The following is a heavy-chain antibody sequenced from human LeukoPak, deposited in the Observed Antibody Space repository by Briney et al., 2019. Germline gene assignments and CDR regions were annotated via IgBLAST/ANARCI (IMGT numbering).Heavy chain of an antibody. D-gene: IGHD5-18*01. J-gene: IGHJ4*02. CDR3: AGKLWLPCLDY. V-gene: IGHV3-66*01. CDR1: GFTVSSNY. Sequence: GGSLRLSCAASGFTVSSNYMSWVRQAPGKGLEWVSVIYSGGSTYYADSVKGRFTISRDNSKNTLYLQMNSLRAEDTAVYYCAGKLWLPCLDYWGQGTLVTVSS. CDR2: IYSGGST.